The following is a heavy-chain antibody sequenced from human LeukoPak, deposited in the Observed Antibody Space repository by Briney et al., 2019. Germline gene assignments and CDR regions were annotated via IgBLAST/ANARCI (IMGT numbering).Heavy chain of an antibody. V-gene: IGHV4-30-2*01. D-gene: IGHD3-16*02. CDR1: GGSISSGGYY. Sequence: SETLSLTCTVSGGSISSGGYYWSWIRQPPGKGLEWIGYIYHSGSTYYNPSLKSRVTISVDRSKNQFSLKLSSVTAADTAVYYCARARLSLQAFDIWGQGTMVTVSS. CDR2: IYHSGST. J-gene: IGHJ3*02. CDR3: ARARLSLQAFDI.